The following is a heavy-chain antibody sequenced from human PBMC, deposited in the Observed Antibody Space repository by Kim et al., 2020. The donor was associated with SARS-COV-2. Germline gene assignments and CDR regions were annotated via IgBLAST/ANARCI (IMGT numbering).Heavy chain of an antibody. CDR3: ARGNSSGWYGYYYYGMDV. D-gene: IGHD6-19*01. V-gene: IGHV4-4*02. Sequence: KRRVTISVDKSKNQFSLKLSSVTAADTAVYYCARGNSSGWYGYYYYGMDVWGQGTTVTVSS. J-gene: IGHJ6*02.